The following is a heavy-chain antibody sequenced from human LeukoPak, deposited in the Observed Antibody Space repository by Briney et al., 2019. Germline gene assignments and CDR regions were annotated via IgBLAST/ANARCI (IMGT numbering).Heavy chain of an antibody. Sequence: GGSLRLSCAASGFTFSSYAMSWVRQAPGKGLEWVSAISGSGGSTYYADSVKGRFTISRDNSKNTLYLQMNSLRAEDTAVYYCARDLGHDYGDYCFDYWGQGTLVTVSS. CDR2: ISGSGGST. V-gene: IGHV3-23*01. CDR1: GFTFSSYA. D-gene: IGHD4-17*01. J-gene: IGHJ4*02. CDR3: ARDLGHDYGDYCFDY.